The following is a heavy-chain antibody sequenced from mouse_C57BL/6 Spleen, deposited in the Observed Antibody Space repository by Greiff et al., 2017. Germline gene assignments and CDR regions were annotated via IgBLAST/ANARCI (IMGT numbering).Heavy chain of an antibody. J-gene: IGHJ4*01. V-gene: IGHV1-82*01. D-gene: IGHD1-1*01. CDR2: IYPGDGDT. CDR3: ARASRDYGSSYGYAMDY. CDR1: GYAFSSSW. Sequence: QVQLQQSGPELVKPGASVKISCKASGYAFSSSWMNWVKQRPGKGLEWIGRIYPGDGDTNYNGKFRGKAILTADKSSITTYMRLSSLTSEDSAVYFCARASRDYGSSYGYAMDYWGQGTSVTVSS.